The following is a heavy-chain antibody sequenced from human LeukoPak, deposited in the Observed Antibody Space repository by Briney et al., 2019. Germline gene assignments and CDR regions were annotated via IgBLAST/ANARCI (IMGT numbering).Heavy chain of an antibody. CDR3: ARGVAKTKGFDY. D-gene: IGHD1-14*01. CDR2: ISSSSSYI. CDR1: GFTFSSYS. Sequence: GGSLRLSCAASGFTFSSYSMNWVRQAPGKGLEWVSSISSSSSYIYYADSVKGRFTISRDNAKNSLYLQMNSLRAEDTAVYYCARGVAKTKGFDYWGQGTLVTVSS. V-gene: IGHV3-21*01. J-gene: IGHJ4*02.